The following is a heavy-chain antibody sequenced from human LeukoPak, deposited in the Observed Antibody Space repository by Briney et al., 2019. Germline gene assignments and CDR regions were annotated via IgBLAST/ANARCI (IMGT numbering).Heavy chain of an antibody. J-gene: IGHJ6*03. CDR2: IIPIFGTA. D-gene: IGHD2-21*01. V-gene: IGHV1-69*05. CDR3: ARAPYCGGDCYDGWGGYYYYYMDV. Sequence: GSSVTVSCKASGGTFSSYAISWVRQAPGQGLEWMGGIIPIFGTANYAQKFQGRVTITTDESTSTAYMELSSLRSEDTAVYYCARAPYCGGDCYDGWGGYYYYYMDVWGKGTTVTVSS. CDR1: GGTFSSYA.